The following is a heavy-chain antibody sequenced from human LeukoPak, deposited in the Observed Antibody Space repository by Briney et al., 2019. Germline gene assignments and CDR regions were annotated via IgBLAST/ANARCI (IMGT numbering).Heavy chain of an antibody. Sequence: GGSLRLSCAASGFTFSDYYMTWIRQAAGRGLEWISYINGSSSDTKYADSVKGRFTISRDNAKNSVYLLMNSLRAEDTAVYYCARRGTTYCTVDSCHPNWFDPWGQGTLVTVSS. D-gene: IGHD2-15*01. CDR1: GFTFSDYY. CDR2: INGSSSDT. V-gene: IGHV3-11*03. J-gene: IGHJ5*02. CDR3: ARRGTTYCTVDSCHPNWFDP.